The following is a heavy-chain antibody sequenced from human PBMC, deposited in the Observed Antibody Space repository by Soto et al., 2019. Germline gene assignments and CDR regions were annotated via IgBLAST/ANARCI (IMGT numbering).Heavy chain of an antibody. Sequence: QVQLVESGGGVVQPGRSLRLSCAASGFTFSSYAMHWVRQAPGKGLEWVAVISYDGSNKYYADSVKGRFTISRDNSKNTLYLQMNSLRAEDTAVYYCARDKDFWSGREAGGTDVWGQGTTVTVSS. D-gene: IGHD3-3*01. CDR2: ISYDGSNK. CDR1: GFTFSSYA. J-gene: IGHJ6*02. V-gene: IGHV3-30-3*01. CDR3: ARDKDFWSGREAGGTDV.